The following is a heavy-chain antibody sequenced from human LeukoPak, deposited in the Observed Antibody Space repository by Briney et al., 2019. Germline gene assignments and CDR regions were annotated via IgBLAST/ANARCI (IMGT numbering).Heavy chain of an antibody. Sequence: GASVKVSCKASGYTFTSYAMHWVRHASVQRLEWMGWINAGNGNTKYSQKFQGRVTITRDTSASTAYMELSSLRSEDTAVYYCARVQQPHSALYYGMDVWGQGTTVTVSS. CDR2: INAGNGNT. D-gene: IGHD6-13*01. CDR3: ARVQQPHSALYYGMDV. CDR1: GYTFTSYA. J-gene: IGHJ6*02. V-gene: IGHV1-3*01.